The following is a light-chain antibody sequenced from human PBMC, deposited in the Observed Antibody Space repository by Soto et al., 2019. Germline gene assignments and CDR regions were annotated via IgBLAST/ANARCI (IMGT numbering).Light chain of an antibody. V-gene: IGLV2-8*01. CDR2: EVN. CDR1: SSDVGAYNY. Sequence: QSVLTQPPSASGSPGQSVTISCTGTSSDVGAYNYVSWYQQLPGKAPKLIIYEVNKRPLGVPDRCSGSKSGNTAALTVSGLQAEDEADYYSSSYAGTVVFGEGTKLTVL. CDR3: SSYAGTVV. J-gene: IGLJ2*01.